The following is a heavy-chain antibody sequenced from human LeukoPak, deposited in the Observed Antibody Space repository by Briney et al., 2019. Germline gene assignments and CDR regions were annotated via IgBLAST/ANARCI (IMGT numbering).Heavy chain of an antibody. J-gene: IGHJ4*02. CDR1: GGSFSNYY. Sequence: SETLSLTCTVSGGSFSNYYWSWIRQSPGEGLEWIGYIYHTGSANYSPSLKSRVSISIDTSKSQFSLRLISVTAADTDVYYCARRTSSNYVDYWGQGTLVIVSS. CDR3: ARRTSSNYVDY. CDR2: IYHTGSA. D-gene: IGHD4-11*01. V-gene: IGHV4-59*01.